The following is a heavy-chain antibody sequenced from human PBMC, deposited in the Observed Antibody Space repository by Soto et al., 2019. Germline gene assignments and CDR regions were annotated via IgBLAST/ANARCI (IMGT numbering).Heavy chain of an antibody. J-gene: IGHJ3*02. D-gene: IGHD3-16*02. V-gene: IGHV4-31*03. CDR1: GGSISSGGYY. Sequence: SETLSLTCTVSGGSISSGGYYWSWIRQHPGKGLEWIGYIYYSGSTYYNPSLKSRVTISVDTSKNQFSLKLSSVTAADTAVYYCARPTVGGVIDQFDIWGQGTMVTVSS. CDR3: ARPTVGGVIDQFDI. CDR2: IYYSGST.